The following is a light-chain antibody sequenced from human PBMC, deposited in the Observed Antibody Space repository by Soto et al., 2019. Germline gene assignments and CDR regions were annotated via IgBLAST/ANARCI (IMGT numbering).Light chain of an antibody. CDR1: SSDFGSYNR. CDR2: EVS. CDR3: TSYSSSDIFYV. J-gene: IGLJ1*01. V-gene: IGLV2-18*02. Sequence: QSVLTQPPSVSGSPGQSVTISCTGTSSDFGSYNRVSWYQRPPGTGPKLMIYEVSNRPSGVPDRFSGSKSGNTASLTISGLQAEDEAEYYCTSYSSSDIFYVFGTGTKVTVL.